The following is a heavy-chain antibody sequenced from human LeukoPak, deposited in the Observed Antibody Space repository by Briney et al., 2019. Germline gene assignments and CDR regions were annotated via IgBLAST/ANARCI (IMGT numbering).Heavy chain of an antibody. CDR1: GYTLTELS. J-gene: IGHJ6*03. CDR3: ARQISSGWYDLYYYYYMDV. CDR2: FDPEDGET. V-gene: IGHV1-24*01. Sequence: ASVKVSCKVSGYTLTELSMHWVRQAPGKGLEWMGGFDPEDGETIYAQKFQGRVTMTEDTSTSTAYMELRSLRSDDTAVYYCARQISSGWYDLYYYYYMDVWGKGTTVTVSS. D-gene: IGHD6-19*01.